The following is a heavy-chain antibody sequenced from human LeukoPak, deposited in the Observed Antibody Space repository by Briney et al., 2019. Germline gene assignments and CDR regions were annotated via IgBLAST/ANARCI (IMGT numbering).Heavy chain of an antibody. Sequence: GGSLRLSCAASGFTFRSYAMSWVRQARGKGLEWVSAINGDGGSTYYADSVKGRFTISRDNSNNTLFLQMNSLRAEDTAVYYWEKWGAQSDSYRVVDCWGRGTLVTVSS. CDR3: EKWGAQSDSYRVVDC. CDR1: GFTFRSYA. V-gene: IGHV3-23*01. CDR2: INGDGGST. D-gene: IGHD3-10*01. J-gene: IGHJ4*02.